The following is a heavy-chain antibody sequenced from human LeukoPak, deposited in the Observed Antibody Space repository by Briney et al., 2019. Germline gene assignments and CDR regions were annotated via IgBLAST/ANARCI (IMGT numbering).Heavy chain of an antibody. Sequence: SETLSLTCTVSGDSISSYYWSWIRQPPGKGLEWIGYIYYSGSTNYNPSLKSRVTISVDTSKNQFSLKLSSVTAADTAVYYCARGASRNWFDPWGQGTLVTVSS. V-gene: IGHV4-59*01. CDR3: ARGASRNWFDP. CDR2: IYYSGST. CDR1: GDSISSYY. J-gene: IGHJ5*02.